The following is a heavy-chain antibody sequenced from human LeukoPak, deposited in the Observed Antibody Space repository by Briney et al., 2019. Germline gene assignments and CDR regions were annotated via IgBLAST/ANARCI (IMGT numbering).Heavy chain of an antibody. CDR3: ATLWFGDYPFDY. J-gene: IGHJ4*02. V-gene: IGHV1-18*04. CDR2: IIAYNGNT. CDR1: GYTFTSYG. Sequence: ASVKVSCKASGYTFTSYGISWVRQAPGQGLEWMGWIIAYNGNTNYAQKLQGRVTMTTDTSTSTAYMELRSLRSDDTAMYYCATLWFGDYPFDYWGQGTLVTVSS. D-gene: IGHD3-10*01.